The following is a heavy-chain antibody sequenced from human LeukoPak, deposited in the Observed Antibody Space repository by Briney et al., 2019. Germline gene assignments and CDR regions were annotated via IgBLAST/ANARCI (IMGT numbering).Heavy chain of an antibody. D-gene: IGHD5-24*01. Sequence: PSETLSLTCTVSGGSISGYYWSWIRQPAGKGLEWIGHIYTSGSTNYNPSLKSRVTMSADTSKNQFSLKLSSVTAADTAVYYCARDPQRWLQSGGAFDIWGQGTMVTVSS. V-gene: IGHV4-4*07. CDR2: IYTSGST. CDR1: GGSISGYY. J-gene: IGHJ3*02. CDR3: ARDPQRWLQSGGAFDI.